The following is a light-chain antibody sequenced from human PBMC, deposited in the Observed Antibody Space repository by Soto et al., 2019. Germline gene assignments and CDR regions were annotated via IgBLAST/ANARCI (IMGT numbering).Light chain of an antibody. CDR2: GAS. CDR3: QPYGSSLLFT. Sequence: EIVLTQSPGTLSLSPGERATLSCRASQSVTSNYLAWYQQKPGQAPRLLIYGASSRATGIPDRFSGSGSGTDFTLTISRLEPEDFAVYYCQPYGSSLLFTFGPGTKVDIK. J-gene: IGKJ3*01. CDR1: QSVTSNY. V-gene: IGKV3-20*01.